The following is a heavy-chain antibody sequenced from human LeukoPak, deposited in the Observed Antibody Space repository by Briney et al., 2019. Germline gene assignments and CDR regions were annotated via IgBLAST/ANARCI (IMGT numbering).Heavy chain of an antibody. J-gene: IGHJ5*02. CDR1: GYSITTGFS. D-gene: IGHD3-16*01. CDR3: ARGGAVPGIDP. CDR2: ISYNGNT. V-gene: IGHV4-38-2*01. Sequence: PSETLSLTCAVSGYSITTGFSWGWIRQPPGKGLEWIATISYNGNTYYNPSLKSRVTISADTSKNQFSVRLTSVTAADTAVYYCARGGAVPGIDPWGQGKSVTISS.